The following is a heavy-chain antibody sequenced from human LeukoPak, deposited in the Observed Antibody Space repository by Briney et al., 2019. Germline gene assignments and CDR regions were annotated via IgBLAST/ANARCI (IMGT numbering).Heavy chain of an antibody. V-gene: IGHV4-59*12. CDR1: GGSISSYY. CDR3: ARRMTTVTHNWFDP. CDR2: IYYSGST. D-gene: IGHD4-17*01. J-gene: IGHJ5*02. Sequence: SETLSLTCTVSGGSISSYYWSWIRQPPGKGLEWIGSIYYSGSTYYNPSLKSRVTISVDTSKNQFSLKLSSVTAADTAVYYCARRMTTVTHNWFDPWGQGTLVTVSS.